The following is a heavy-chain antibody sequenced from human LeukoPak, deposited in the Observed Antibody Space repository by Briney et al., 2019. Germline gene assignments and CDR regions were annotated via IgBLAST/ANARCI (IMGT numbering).Heavy chain of an antibody. V-gene: IGHV3-30*02. D-gene: IGHD3-9*01. Sequence: GGSLRLSCVASGFTFSTYSMNWVRQAPGKGLEWVAFIRYDGSNKYYADSVKGRFTISRDNSKNTLYLQMNSLRAEDTAVYYCAKDHKGYYDILTGYYMAYYFDYWGQGTLVTVSS. J-gene: IGHJ4*02. CDR2: IRYDGSNK. CDR3: AKDHKGYYDILTGYYMAYYFDY. CDR1: GFTFSTYS.